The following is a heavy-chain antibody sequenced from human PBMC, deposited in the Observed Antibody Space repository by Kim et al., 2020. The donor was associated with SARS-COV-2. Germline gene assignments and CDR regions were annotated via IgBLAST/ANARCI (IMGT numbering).Heavy chain of an antibody. J-gene: IGHJ5*01. Sequence: SETLSLTCIVSGDSINSGYYYWTWIRQHPGQGLEWVGYISYTGSTYDNPSLKRRVIISVDTSKNHFSLRLNSVTAADTAVYYCARGKNMVRGGFDSWGQGTLVTVAS. CDR3: ARGKNMVRGGFDS. D-gene: IGHD3-10*01. V-gene: IGHV4-31*03. CDR1: GDSINSGYYY. CDR2: ISYTGST.